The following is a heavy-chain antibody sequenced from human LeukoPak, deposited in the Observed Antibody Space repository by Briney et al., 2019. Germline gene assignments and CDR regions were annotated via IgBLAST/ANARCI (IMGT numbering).Heavy chain of an antibody. CDR2: IKQDGSEK. D-gene: IGHD3-22*01. CDR3: ARGSPYYYDSSPFDP. CDR1: GFTFSSYW. Sequence: EGSLRLSCAASGFTFSSYWMSWVRQAPGKGLEWVANIKQDGSEKYYVDSVKGRFTISRDNAKNSLYLQMNSLRAEDTAVYYCARGSPYYYDSSPFDPWGQGTLVTVSS. J-gene: IGHJ5*02. V-gene: IGHV3-7*01.